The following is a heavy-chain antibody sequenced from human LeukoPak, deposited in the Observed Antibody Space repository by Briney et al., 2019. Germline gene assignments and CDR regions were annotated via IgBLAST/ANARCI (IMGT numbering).Heavy chain of an antibody. V-gene: IGHV3-23*01. CDR3: VKAEGSSYFDS. CDR2: VSGSDGGT. CDR1: GFTVSRHT. Sequence: TGGSLRLSCAASGFTVSRHTMRWVRQAPGKWLEWVSSVSGSDGGTFYADSVKGRFTISRDSSKNTVSLQMNSLRVEDTAVYYCVKAEGSSYFDSWRQGTLVTVSS. J-gene: IGHJ4*02. D-gene: IGHD6-6*01.